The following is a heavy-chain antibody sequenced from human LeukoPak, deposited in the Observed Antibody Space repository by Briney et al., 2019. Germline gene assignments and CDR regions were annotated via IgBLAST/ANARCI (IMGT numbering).Heavy chain of an antibody. CDR3: ARVGYCSRGVCYNYDY. CDR1: GGTFSSYA. J-gene: IGHJ4*02. V-gene: IGHV1-69*04. Sequence: SVKVSCKASGGTFSSYAISWVRQAPGQGLEWMGRIIPILGIANYAQKFQGRVTITADKSTSTAYLELSSLKSDDTAVYYCARVGYCSRGVCYNYDYWGQGTQVTVSS. CDR2: IIPILGIA. D-gene: IGHD2-8*01.